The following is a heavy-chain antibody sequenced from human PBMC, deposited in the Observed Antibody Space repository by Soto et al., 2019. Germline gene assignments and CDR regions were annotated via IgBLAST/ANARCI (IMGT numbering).Heavy chain of an antibody. CDR1: GGSVSSGSYY. V-gene: IGHV4-61*01. Sequence: SETLSLTCTVSGGSVSSGSYYWSWIRQPPGKGLEWIGYIYYSGSTNYNPSLKSRVTISVDTSKNQFSLKLSSVTAADTAVYYCARSTAAAGTALMDVWGQGTTVTVSS. CDR3: ARSTAAAGTALMDV. CDR2: IYYSGST. J-gene: IGHJ6*02. D-gene: IGHD6-13*01.